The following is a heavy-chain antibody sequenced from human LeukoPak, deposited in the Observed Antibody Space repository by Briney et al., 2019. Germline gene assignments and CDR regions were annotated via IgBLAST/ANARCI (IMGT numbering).Heavy chain of an antibody. CDR2: IAGSGDET. CDR1: GFSFNNYA. J-gene: IGHJ4*02. V-gene: IGHV3-23*01. D-gene: IGHD1-14*01. CDR3: ARAGRYNLRHVDGMALGF. Sequence: PGGSLRLSCSTSGFSFNNYAMNWVRQAPGKGLEWVAVIAGSGDETFYADSVKDRFSISRDNFQNTLYLQMNSVRVEDTAVYYCARAGRYNLRHVDGMALGFWGQGTLVIVSS.